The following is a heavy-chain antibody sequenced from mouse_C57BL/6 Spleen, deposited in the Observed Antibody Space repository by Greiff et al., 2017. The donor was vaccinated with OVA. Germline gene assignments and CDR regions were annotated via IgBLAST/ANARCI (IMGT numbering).Heavy chain of an antibody. J-gene: IGHJ2*01. D-gene: IGHD1-1*01. CDR2: IYPGSGST. Sequence: QVQLQQPGAELVKPGASVKMSCKASGYTFTSYWITWVKQRPGQGLEWIGDIYPGSGSTNYNEKFKSKATLTVDTSSSTPYMQLSSLKSEDSAVYYCARHDSRDICFDNWGQGTTLTVSS. CDR3: ARHDSRDICFDN. CDR1: GYTFTSYW. V-gene: IGHV1-55*01.